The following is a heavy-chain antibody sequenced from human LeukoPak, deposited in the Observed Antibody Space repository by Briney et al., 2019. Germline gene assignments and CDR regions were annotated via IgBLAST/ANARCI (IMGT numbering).Heavy chain of an antibody. J-gene: IGHJ5*02. CDR3: ARPYCNGTSCYTSNWFVP. CDR2: INPNSGGT. CDR1: GYTFTGYY. D-gene: IGHD2/OR15-2a*01. V-gene: IGHV1-2*02. Sequence: ASVEVSCKASGYTFTGYYIHLVRQAPGQGPEWMGWINPNSGGTFYAQKFQGRVTMTRDTPINTAYMELSRLTSDDPAVYYCARPYCNGTSCYTSNWFVPWGQGTLVTVSS.